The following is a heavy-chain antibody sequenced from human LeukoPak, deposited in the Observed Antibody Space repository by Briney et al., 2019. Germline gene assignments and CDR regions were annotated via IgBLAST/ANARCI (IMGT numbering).Heavy chain of an antibody. CDR3: AQRTTVTSVDN. CDR1: GFSLSTSPVC. Sequence: SGPTLVKPTQTLTLTCTFSGFSLSTSPVCVGWVRQPPGKAPEWLAFIYGNDDKRYSPSLKSRLTITKDSSKNQVVLTMTNMDPVDTATYCCAQRTTVTSVDNWGQGTLVTVSS. D-gene: IGHD4-17*01. CDR2: IYGNDDK. J-gene: IGHJ4*02. V-gene: IGHV2-5*01.